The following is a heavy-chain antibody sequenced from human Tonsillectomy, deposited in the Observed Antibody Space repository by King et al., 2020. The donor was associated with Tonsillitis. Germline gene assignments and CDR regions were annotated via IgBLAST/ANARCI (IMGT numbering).Heavy chain of an antibody. J-gene: IGHJ4*02. CDR1: GFTFSSYW. V-gene: IGHV3-23*04. CDR2: ISGSAAST. CDR3: AKLGDSRGWYGFFDY. D-gene: IGHD6-19*01. Sequence: VQLVESGGGLVQPGGSLRLSCAASGFTFSSYWMSWVRQAPGKGLEWVSAISGSAASTYYADSVKGRFTISRDNSKNTLYLQMNSLRAEDTAVYYCAKLGDSRGWYGFFDYWGQGTLVTVSS.